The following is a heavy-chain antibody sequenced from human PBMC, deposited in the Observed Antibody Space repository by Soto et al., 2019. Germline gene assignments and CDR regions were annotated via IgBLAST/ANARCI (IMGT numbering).Heavy chain of an antibody. J-gene: IGHJ6*02. CDR3: ARHERHYDILTGGDYYYYGMDV. CDR1: GGSISSRSYY. D-gene: IGHD3-9*01. V-gene: IGHV4-39*01. Sequence: PSETLSLTCTVSGGSISSRSYYWGWIRQPPGKGLEWIGSIYYSGSTYYKPSLKSRVTISVDTSKNQFSLKLSSVTAADSAMYYCARHERHYDILTGGDYYYYGMDVWGQGTTVTVSS. CDR2: IYYSGST.